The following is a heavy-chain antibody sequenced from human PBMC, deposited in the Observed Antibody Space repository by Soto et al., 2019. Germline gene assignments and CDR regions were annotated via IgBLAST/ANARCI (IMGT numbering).Heavy chain of an antibody. CDR1: GYTFTNYG. V-gene: IGHV1-18*01. Sequence: QVQLVQSGAEVKKPGASVKVSCKASGYTFTNYGINWVRQAPGQGLEWLGWVSAYNGERRYAQRVQPSAIMTTDTTETTAYMELRSLRSDDTAVYYCSRGTSIPASGDYWGQGTLVTVSS. CDR2: VSAYNGER. J-gene: IGHJ4*01. D-gene: IGHD6-6*01. CDR3: SRGTSIPASGDY.